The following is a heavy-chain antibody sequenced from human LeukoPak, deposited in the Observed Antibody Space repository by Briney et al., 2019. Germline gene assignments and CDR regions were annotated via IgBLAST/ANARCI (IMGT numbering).Heavy chain of an antibody. CDR1: GFTFSSYW. Sequence: PGGSLRLSCAASGFTFSSYWMHWVRQGPGKGQVWVSRINTDGTTTTYADSVKGRFSISRDNAKNTLYLQMNSLRAEDTALYYCARDYKSGDSSQIDYWGQGTLVTVSS. CDR3: ARDYKSGDSSQIDY. D-gene: IGHD3-22*01. V-gene: IGHV3-74*01. J-gene: IGHJ4*02. CDR2: INTDGTTT.